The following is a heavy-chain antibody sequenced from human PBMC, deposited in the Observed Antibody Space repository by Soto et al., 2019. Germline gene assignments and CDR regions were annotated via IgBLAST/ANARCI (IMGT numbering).Heavy chain of an antibody. V-gene: IGHV1-18*01. J-gene: IGHJ4*02. CDR2: ISAYNGNT. CDR1: GYTFTSYG. CDR3: ARDSPPVDY. Sequence: QVQLVQSGAEVKKPGASVKVSCKASGYTFTSYGISWVRQAPGQGLEWMGWISAYNGNTKNAQKLPSSITXXTETSTSTAYMELRSLRSDDTAVYYCARDSPPVDYWGQGTLVTVSS.